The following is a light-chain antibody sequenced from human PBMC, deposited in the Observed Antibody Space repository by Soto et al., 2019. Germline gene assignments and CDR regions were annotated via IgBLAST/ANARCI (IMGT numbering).Light chain of an antibody. V-gene: IGLV1-44*01. J-gene: IGLJ2*01. CDR2: SND. CDR3: AARDHTLLARV. Sequence: QSALAQPPSASGTPGQRVTISCSGSNSNIGRNDVTWYQQVPGTAPQCLIYSNDQRPSGVPDRISGSRSGTSASLAISGLQSGDYAEYYCAARDHTLLARVLCGGPKATVL. CDR1: NSNIGRND.